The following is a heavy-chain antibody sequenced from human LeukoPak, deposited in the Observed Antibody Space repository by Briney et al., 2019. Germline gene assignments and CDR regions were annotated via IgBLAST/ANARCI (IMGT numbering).Heavy chain of an antibody. D-gene: IGHD3-9*01. CDR3: AKQHYDILTGYRTFDC. V-gene: IGHV4-4*02. J-gene: IGHJ4*02. CDR1: GGPINSSDW. Sequence: SGTLSLTCAVSGGPINSSDWWSWVRHPPEKGLEWTGEIYHSGNTIYKPSLQSRVTISVDKSKVQFSLKLNSVTAADTAVYYCAKQHYDILTGYRTFDCWGQGTLVTVSS. CDR2: IYHSGNT.